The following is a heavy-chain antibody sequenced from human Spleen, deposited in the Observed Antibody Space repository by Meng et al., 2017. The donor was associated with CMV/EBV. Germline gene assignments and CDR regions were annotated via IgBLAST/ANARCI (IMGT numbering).Heavy chain of an antibody. CDR3: ARDPFGIATQ. CDR2: INGDGSST. CDR1: GFTFSSYW. J-gene: IGHJ4*02. D-gene: IGHD6-13*01. Sequence: GESLKISCAASGFTFSSYWMHWVRQVPGKGLVWVSRINGDGSSTSNADSVKGRFTVSRDNAKNTLYLQMDSLRAEDTAVYYCARDPFGIATQWGQGTLVTVSS. V-gene: IGHV3-74*01.